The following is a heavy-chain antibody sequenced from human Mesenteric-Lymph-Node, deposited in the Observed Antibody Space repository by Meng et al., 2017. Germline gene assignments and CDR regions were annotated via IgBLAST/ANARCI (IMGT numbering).Heavy chain of an antibody. D-gene: IGHD5-24*01. CDR1: GGTFSSYA. V-gene: IGHV1-69*05. Sequence: SVKVSCKASGGTFSSYAISWVRQAPGQGLEWMGGIIPIFGTANYAQKFQGRVTITTDESTSTAYMELSSLRSEDTAVYYCARAGRWLQSDAFDIWGQGTMVTVSS. J-gene: IGHJ3*02. CDR2: IIPIFGTA. CDR3: ARAGRWLQSDAFDI.